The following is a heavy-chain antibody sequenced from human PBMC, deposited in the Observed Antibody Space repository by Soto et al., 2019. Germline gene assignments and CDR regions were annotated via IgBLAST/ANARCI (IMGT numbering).Heavy chain of an antibody. D-gene: IGHD1-20*01. CDR1: GGSISSGGYS. CDR2: IYHSGST. V-gene: IGHV4-30-2*01. Sequence: SETLSLTCAVSGGSISSGGYSWSWIRQPPGKGLEWIGYIYHSGSTYYNPSLKSRVTISVDRSKNQFSLKLSSVTAADTAVYYCARWGYNWNGYYFDYWGQGTLVTVSS. CDR3: ARWGYNWNGYYFDY. J-gene: IGHJ4*02.